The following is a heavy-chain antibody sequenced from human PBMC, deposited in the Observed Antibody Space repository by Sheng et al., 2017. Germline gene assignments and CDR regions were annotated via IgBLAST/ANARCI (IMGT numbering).Heavy chain of an antibody. Sequence: EVQLVESGGGSSSAWGVPSRLSCAASGFTFSSDWMHWVRQPPGKGLVWVSRINTGGTSTTYADSVKGRFTISRDNAKNTLYLQMNNLRAEDTAVYYCARDGSRSENAFDIWGQGTMVTVSS. CDR1: GFTFSSDW. CDR3: ARDGSRSENAFDI. D-gene: IGHD6-6*01. V-gene: IGHV3-74*01. CDR2: INTGGTST. J-gene: IGHJ3*02.